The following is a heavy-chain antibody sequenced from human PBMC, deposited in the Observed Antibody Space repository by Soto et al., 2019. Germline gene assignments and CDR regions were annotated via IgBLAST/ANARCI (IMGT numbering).Heavy chain of an antibody. CDR3: ARDYYDSSGYERAFDY. Sequence: SVKVSCKASGGTFSSYAISWVRQAPGQGLEWMGGIIPIFGTANYAQKFQGRVTITADESTSTAYMELSSLRSEDTAVYYCARDYYDSSGYERAFDYWGQGTLVTVSS. D-gene: IGHD3-22*01. J-gene: IGHJ4*02. V-gene: IGHV1-69*13. CDR1: GGTFSSYA. CDR2: IIPIFGTA.